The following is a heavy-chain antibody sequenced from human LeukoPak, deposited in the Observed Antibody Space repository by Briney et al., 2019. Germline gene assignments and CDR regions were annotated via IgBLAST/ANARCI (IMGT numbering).Heavy chain of an antibody. CDR3: ATNSGTPPRYMNV. Sequence: GRSLRLSCAASGLTFRNYGMHWVRQAPGKGLEWVAVIWYDGSNEGYADSVKGRFTISRDNSKNMLYLQMNSLRDEDTAVYYCATNSGTPPRYMNVWGKGTTVSDSS. CDR1: GLTFRNYG. J-gene: IGHJ6*03. CDR2: IWYDGSNE. D-gene: IGHD1-26*01. V-gene: IGHV3-33*01.